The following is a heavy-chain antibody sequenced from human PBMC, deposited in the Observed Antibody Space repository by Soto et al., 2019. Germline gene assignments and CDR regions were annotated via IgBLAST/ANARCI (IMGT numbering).Heavy chain of an antibody. CDR2: IYYDGST. CDR3: ARRVGATPPRD. J-gene: IGHJ4*02. D-gene: IGHD1-26*01. CDR1: GASISSNSFH. V-gene: IGHV4-39*01. Sequence: QLQLQESGPGLVKPSETLSLTCTVSGASISSNSFHWGWIRQPPGKGMEWIGTIYYDGSTYYNPSLKSRVTISADTSKNQFSLKLTSVTAADTALYHCARRVGATPPRDWGQGTLVTVSS.